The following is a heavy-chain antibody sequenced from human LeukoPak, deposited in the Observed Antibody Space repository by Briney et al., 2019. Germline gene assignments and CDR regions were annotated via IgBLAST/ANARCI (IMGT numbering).Heavy chain of an antibody. CDR1: GGSISSYY. V-gene: IGHV4-4*09. J-gene: IGHJ6*03. CDR3: ARFVGAARPGYMDV. D-gene: IGHD6-6*01. Sequence: PSETLSLTCTVSGGSISSYYWSWIRQPPGKGLEWIGYIYTSGSTNYNPSLKSRVTISVDTSKNQFSLKLSSVTAADTAVYYCARFVGAARPGYMDVWGKGTTVTVSS. CDR2: IYTSGST.